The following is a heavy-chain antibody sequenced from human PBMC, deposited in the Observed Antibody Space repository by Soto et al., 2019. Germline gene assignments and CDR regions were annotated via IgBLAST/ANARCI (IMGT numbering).Heavy chain of an antibody. D-gene: IGHD6-13*01. CDR3: AKPQSSGWYGVDY. V-gene: IGHV3-30*18. Sequence: QVQLVESGGGVVQPGTSLRLSCATSGFTFTNFGIHWVRQAPGKGLEWVAVTSYDGNNIYYGDSVKGRFTISRDNSKNPLYLQMDSLRLEDTAVYYWAKPQSSGWYGVDYGGQEALVTVPS. CDR2: TSYDGNNI. CDR1: GFTFTNFG. J-gene: IGHJ4*02.